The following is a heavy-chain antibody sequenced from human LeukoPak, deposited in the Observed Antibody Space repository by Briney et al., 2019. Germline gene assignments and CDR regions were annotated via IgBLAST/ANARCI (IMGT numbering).Heavy chain of an antibody. CDR2: ISSSGSTI. CDR3: ARDRVRYFGYYGMDV. CDR1: GFTFSDYY. V-gene: IGHV3-11*01. J-gene: IGHJ6*02. Sequence: PGGSLRLSCAASGFTFSDYYMSWIRQAPGKGLEWVSYISSSGSTIYYADFVKGRFTISRDNAKNSLYLQMNSLRAEDTAVYYCARDRVRYFGYYGMDVWGQGTTVTVSS. D-gene: IGHD3-9*01.